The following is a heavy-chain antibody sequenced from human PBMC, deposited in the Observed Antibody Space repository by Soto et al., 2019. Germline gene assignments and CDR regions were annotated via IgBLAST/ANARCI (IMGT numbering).Heavy chain of an antibody. J-gene: IGHJ4*01. Sequence: QVQLVESGGGVVQPGRSLRLSCAASGFTFSSYALHWVRQAPGKGLEWVAVISYDGSNKYYADSVKGRFTISRDNSKNTLNLQMNSLRAEDTAVYYCAPDSFDWGHGTLVTVSS. CDR3: APDSFD. V-gene: IGHV3-30-3*01. CDR1: GFTFSSYA. D-gene: IGHD3-9*01. CDR2: ISYDGSNK.